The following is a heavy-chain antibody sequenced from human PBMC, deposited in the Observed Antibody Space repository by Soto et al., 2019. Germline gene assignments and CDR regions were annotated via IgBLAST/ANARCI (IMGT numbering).Heavy chain of an antibody. D-gene: IGHD2-15*01. CDR2: ITPFNGDT. Sequence: ASVKVSCKASGYTFSSNSIHWVRQAPGQGLEWMGWITPFNGDTSYAQKFQGRVTMTTDTSTGTVFMELRSLRFDDTAVYYCARVRVVVGATIDSWGQGTLVTVSS. CDR1: GYTFSSNS. V-gene: IGHV1-18*04. CDR3: ARVRVVVGATIDS. J-gene: IGHJ4*02.